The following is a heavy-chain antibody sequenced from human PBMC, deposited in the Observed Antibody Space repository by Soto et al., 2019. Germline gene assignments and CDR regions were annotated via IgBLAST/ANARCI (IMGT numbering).Heavy chain of an antibody. CDR2: IYYSGST. V-gene: IGHV4-59*01. Sequence: PSETLSLTCTVSGGSISSYYWSWIRQPPGKGLEWIGYIYYSGSTNYNPSLKSRVTTSVDTSKNQFSLKPSSVTAADTAVYYCASNHDYGDYFDYWGQGTLVTVSS. J-gene: IGHJ4*02. D-gene: IGHD4-17*01. CDR3: ASNHDYGDYFDY. CDR1: GGSISSYY.